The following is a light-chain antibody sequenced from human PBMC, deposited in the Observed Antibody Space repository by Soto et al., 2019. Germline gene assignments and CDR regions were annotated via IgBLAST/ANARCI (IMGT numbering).Light chain of an antibody. J-gene: IGKJ1*01. CDR1: QSVSSNY. CDR2: GAS. CDR3: QQFGRSPPSWT. V-gene: IGKV3-20*01. Sequence: ETVLTQSPGTLSLSPGERATLSCRASQSVSSNYLAWYQQKPGQAPRLRIYGASTRATGIPDRFSGSGSGTDFTLTISRLEPEDVAVYYCQQFGRSPPSWTFGQGTKVEI.